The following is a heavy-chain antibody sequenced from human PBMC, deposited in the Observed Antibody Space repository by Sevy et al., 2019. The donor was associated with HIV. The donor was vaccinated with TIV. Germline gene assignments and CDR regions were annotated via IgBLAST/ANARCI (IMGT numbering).Heavy chain of an antibody. D-gene: IGHD5-18*01. CDR2: INPNSGGT. V-gene: IGHV1-2*02. Sequence: GASVKVSCKASGYTFTGYYMHWVRQAPGQGLEWMGWINPNSGGTNYAQKFQGRVTMTRDTSISTAYMELSRLRSDDTAVYYCARVVDTAMVTWNGMDVWGQGTTVTVSS. CDR1: GYTFTGYY. CDR3: ARVVDTAMVTWNGMDV. J-gene: IGHJ6*02.